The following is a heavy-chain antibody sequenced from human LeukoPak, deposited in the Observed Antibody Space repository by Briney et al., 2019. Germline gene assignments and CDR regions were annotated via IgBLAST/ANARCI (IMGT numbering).Heavy chain of an antibody. Sequence: SETLSLTCTVSGGSISSGSYYWSWIRQPAGKGLEWIGRIYTSGSTYYNPSLKSRVTISVDTSKNQFSLKLSSVTAADTAVYYCAIGSGGYFDYWGQGTLVTVSS. V-gene: IGHV4-61*02. J-gene: IGHJ4*02. CDR1: GGSISSGSYY. CDR2: IYTSGST. CDR3: AIGSGGYFDY. D-gene: IGHD3-10*01.